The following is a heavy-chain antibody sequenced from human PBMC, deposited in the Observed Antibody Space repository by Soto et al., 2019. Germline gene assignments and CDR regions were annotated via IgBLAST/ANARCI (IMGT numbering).Heavy chain of an antibody. Sequence: ASVKVFCKASGYTFTSYDINWVRQATGQGLEWMGWMNPNSGNTNYAQKLQGRVTMTTDTSTSTAYMELRSLRSDDTAVYYCARGGSGYYQFFDYWGQRTLVTVSS. V-gene: IGHV1-8*01. J-gene: IGHJ4*02. D-gene: IGHD3-22*01. CDR2: MNPNSGNT. CDR1: GYTFTSYD. CDR3: ARGGSGYYQFFDY.